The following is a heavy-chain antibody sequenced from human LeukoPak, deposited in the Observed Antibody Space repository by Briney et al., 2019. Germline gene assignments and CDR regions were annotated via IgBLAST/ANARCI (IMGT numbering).Heavy chain of an antibody. Sequence: SETLSLTCSVSGGSIGSSYWSWIRQPPGKGLEWIGYIYYSGTTNYNPSLKSRVTISVDTSKNQFALKLNSVTAADTAVYYCARHHCGGGDCYPTYYFDYWGQGTLVTVSS. CDR2: IYYSGTT. D-gene: IGHD2-21*02. CDR1: GGSIGSSY. V-gene: IGHV4-59*08. CDR3: ARHHCGGGDCYPTYYFDY. J-gene: IGHJ4*02.